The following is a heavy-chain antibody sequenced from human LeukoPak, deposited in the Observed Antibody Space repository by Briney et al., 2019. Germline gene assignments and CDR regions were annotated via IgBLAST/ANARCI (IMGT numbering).Heavy chain of an antibody. D-gene: IGHD3-10*01. J-gene: IGHJ4*02. V-gene: IGHV4-61*02. Sequence: SETLSLTCTVSGGSISSGSYYWSWIRQPAGKGLEWIGRIYTSGSTNYNPSLKSRVTISVDTSRNQFSLKLSSVTAADTAVYYCAGGDRGSGSSYWGQGTLVTVSS. CDR2: IYTSGST. CDR1: GGSISSGSYY. CDR3: AGGDRGSGSSY.